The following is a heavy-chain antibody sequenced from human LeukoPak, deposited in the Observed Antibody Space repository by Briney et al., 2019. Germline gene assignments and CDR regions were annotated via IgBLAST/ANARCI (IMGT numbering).Heavy chain of an antibody. V-gene: IGHV4-59*01. J-gene: IGHJ5*02. CDR3: ARRYNWNYVEWFDP. Sequence: SETLSLTCTVSGGSISSYYWSWIRQPPGKGLEWIGYIYYSGSTNYNPSLKSRVTISVDTSKNQFSLKLSSVTAADTAVYYCARRYNWNYVEWFDPWGQGTLVTVSS. D-gene: IGHD1-7*01. CDR2: IYYSGST. CDR1: GGSISSYY.